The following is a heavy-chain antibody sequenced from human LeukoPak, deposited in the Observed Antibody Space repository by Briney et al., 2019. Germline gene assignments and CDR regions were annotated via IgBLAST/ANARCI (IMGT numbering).Heavy chain of an antibody. CDR1: GFTFSNYW. J-gene: IGHJ4*02. D-gene: IGHD6-13*01. V-gene: IGHV3-7*01. CDR3: ASGRQLGY. CDR2: IKEDGSEK. Sequence: GGSLRPSCAASGFTFSNYWMSWVRQAPGKGLEWVANIKEDGSEKYYVDSVKGRFTISRDNARNSLYLQMNSLRAEDTAVYYCASGRQLGYWGQGTLVSVSS.